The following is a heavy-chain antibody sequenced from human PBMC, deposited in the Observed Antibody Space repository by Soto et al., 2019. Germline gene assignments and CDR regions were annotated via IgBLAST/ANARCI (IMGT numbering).Heavy chain of an antibody. CDR2: IYWDDDQ. D-gene: IGHD2-21*01. CDR1: GFSLSGDGVG. Sequence: QITLKESGPTLVKPTQTLTLTCTVSGFSLSGDGVGVGWIRQPPGKALEWLVLIYWDDDQRYSPSLKTRLTFTKDTPKNQVVLTMTNMDPLDTATYYCAHAYGGTSWPNDAFDIWGQGTVVTVSS. V-gene: IGHV2-5*02. CDR3: AHAYGGTSWPNDAFDI. J-gene: IGHJ3*02.